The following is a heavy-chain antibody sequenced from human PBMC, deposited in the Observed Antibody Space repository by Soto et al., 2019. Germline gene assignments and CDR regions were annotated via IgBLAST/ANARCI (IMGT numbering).Heavy chain of an antibody. CDR3: AKFGASWSYFHFDY. CDR1: GFPLINFA. CDR2: IRGTGSRT. J-gene: IGHJ4*02. Sequence: PGGSLRLSCAASGFPLINFAMSWVRQAPGKGLEWVSAIRGTGSRTWYADSVRGRFTVSRDNSKNTLYMQMNSLRDEYTAVYYCAKFGASWSYFHFDYWGQGTLVTVSS. V-gene: IGHV3-23*01. D-gene: IGHD3-10*01.